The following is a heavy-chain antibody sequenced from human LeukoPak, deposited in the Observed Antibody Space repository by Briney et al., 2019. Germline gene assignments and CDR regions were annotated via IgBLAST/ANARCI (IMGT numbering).Heavy chain of an antibody. D-gene: IGHD2-2*03. J-gene: IGHJ4*02. V-gene: IGHV5-51*01. Sequence: GESLKISCKGSRYSFADYWIGWVRQMPGKGLEWMGIIYPGDSDTRYSPSFQGQVTISADKSISTAYLQWSSLKASDTAIYYCARLGYCSSTSCKGGGFDYWGQGTLVTVSS. CDR2: IYPGDSDT. CDR3: ARLGYCSSTSCKGGGFDY. CDR1: RYSFADYW.